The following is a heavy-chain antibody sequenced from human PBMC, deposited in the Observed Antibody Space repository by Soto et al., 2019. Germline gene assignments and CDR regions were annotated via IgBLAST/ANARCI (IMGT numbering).Heavy chain of an antibody. CDR3: AKGRGPDYYYGMDV. Sequence: SETLSLTCAVSGYSISSGYYWGWIRQPPGKGLEWIGSIYHSGSTYYNPSLKSRVTISVDTSKNQFSLKLSSVTAADTAVYYCAKGRGPDYYYGMDVWGQGTTVTVSS. J-gene: IGHJ6*02. CDR2: IYHSGST. CDR1: GYSISSGYY. V-gene: IGHV4-38-2*01. D-gene: IGHD3-10*01.